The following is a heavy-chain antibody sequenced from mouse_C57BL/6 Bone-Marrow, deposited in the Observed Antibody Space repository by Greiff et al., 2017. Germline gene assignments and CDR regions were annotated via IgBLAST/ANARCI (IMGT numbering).Heavy chain of an antibody. CDR2: ISSGGSYT. D-gene: IGHD2-4*01. CDR1: GFTFSSYG. Sequence: EVKVVESGGDLVKPGGSLKLSCAASGFTFSSYGMSWVRQTPDKRLEWVATISSGGSYTYYPDSVKGRFTISSDNAKNTLYLQMSSLKSEDTAMYYCATRPLLRRFAYWGQGTLVTVSA. J-gene: IGHJ3*01. V-gene: IGHV5-6*01. CDR3: ATRPLLRRFAY.